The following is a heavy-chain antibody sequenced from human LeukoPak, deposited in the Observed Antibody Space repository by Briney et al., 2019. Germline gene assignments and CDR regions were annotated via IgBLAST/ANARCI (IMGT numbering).Heavy chain of an antibody. D-gene: IGHD3-22*01. CDR2: ISYDGSNK. V-gene: IGHV3-30-3*01. J-gene: IGHJ3*02. CDR3: ARDPYYYDSSGYDSAFDI. Sequence: GGSLRLSCAASGFTFSSYAMHWVRQAPGKGLEWVAVISYDGSNKYYADSVKGRFTISRDNSKNTLCLQMNSLRAEDTAVYYCARDPYYYDSSGYDSAFDIWGQGTMVTVSS. CDR1: GFTFSSYA.